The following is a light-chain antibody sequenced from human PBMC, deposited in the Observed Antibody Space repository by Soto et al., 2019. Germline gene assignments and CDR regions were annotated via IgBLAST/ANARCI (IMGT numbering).Light chain of an antibody. CDR3: QSYYSSTVV. Sequence: VTQPLSVSESPGKTVTISCTRSSGNIANNYVQWFQQRPGSAPTTVIYKDDQRPSGVPERFSGSIDGSSTSPALTVSGLKYEDEADYSGQSYYSSTVVFGGGTKLTVL. J-gene: IGLJ2*01. CDR1: SGNIANNY. V-gene: IGLV6-57*03. CDR2: KDD.